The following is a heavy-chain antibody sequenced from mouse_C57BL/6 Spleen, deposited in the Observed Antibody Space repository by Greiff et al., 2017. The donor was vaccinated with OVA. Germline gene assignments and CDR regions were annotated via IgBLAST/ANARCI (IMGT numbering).Heavy chain of an antibody. CDR3: ARSEAGAAWFAY. V-gene: IGHV1-69*01. J-gene: IGHJ3*01. CDR2: IDPSDSYT. CDR1: GYTFTSYW. D-gene: IGHD3-2*02. Sequence: VQLQQPGAELVMPGASVKLSCKASGYTFTSYWMHWVKQRPGQGLEWIGEIDPSDSYTNSNQKFKGKSTLTVDKSSSTAYMQLSSLTSEDSAVYYCARSEAGAAWFAYWGQGTLVTVSA.